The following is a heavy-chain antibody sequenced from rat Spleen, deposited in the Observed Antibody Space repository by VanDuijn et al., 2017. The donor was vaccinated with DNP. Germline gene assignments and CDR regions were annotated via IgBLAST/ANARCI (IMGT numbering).Heavy chain of an antibody. CDR2: ITNSGGST. CDR3: TTGLLQWRGYYWYFDC. Sequence: EVQLVESGGGLVQPGRSLKLSCAASGFTFSNYGMAWVRQAPTKGLEWVASITNSGGSTYYRDSVKGRFTISSDNAKRTLYLQMDSLRSEDTATYYCTTGLLQWRGYYWYFDCWGPGTMVTVSS. J-gene: IGHJ1*01. CDR1: GFTFSNYG. D-gene: IGHD1-1*01. V-gene: IGHV5-27*01.